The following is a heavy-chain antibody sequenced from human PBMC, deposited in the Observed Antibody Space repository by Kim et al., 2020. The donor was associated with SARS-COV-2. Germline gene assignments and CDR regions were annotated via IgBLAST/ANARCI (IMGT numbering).Heavy chain of an antibody. CDR1: GFTFSSYE. J-gene: IGHJ4*02. Sequence: GGSLRLSCAASGFTFSSYEMNWVRQAPGKGLEWVSYISSSGSTIYYADSVKGRFTISRDNAKNSLYLQMNSLRAEDTAVYYCARGETYYYDSSGFTDPPYYFDYWGQGTLVTVSS. CDR2: ISSSGSTI. D-gene: IGHD3-22*01. V-gene: IGHV3-48*03. CDR3: ARGETYYYDSSGFTDPPYYFDY.